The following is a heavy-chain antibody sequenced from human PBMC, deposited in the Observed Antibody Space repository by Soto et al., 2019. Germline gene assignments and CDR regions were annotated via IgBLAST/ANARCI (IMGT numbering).Heavy chain of an antibody. D-gene: IGHD6-6*01. V-gene: IGHV4-31*03. CDR2: IYYSGST. Sequence: SETLSLTCTVSGGSISSGGYYWSWIRQHPGKGLEWIGYIYYSGSTYYNPSLKSRVTISVDTSKNQFSLKLSSVTAADTAVYYCASIAAKADPDAFDIWGQGTMVTVSS. CDR3: ASIAAKADPDAFDI. CDR1: GGSISSGGYY. J-gene: IGHJ3*02.